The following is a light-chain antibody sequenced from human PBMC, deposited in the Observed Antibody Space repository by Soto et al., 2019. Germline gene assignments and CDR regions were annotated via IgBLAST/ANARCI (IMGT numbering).Light chain of an antibody. V-gene: IGLV2-14*01. CDR3: NSYRSSIIPVV. J-gene: IGLJ2*01. Sequence: QSVLTQPASVSGSPGQSITISCTGTSSDIGGYNYVSWYQQHPGKAPKLMIYGVSNRPSGVSGRFFGSKSGNTASLTISGLQPEDEADYYCNSYRSSIIPVVFGGGTKLPVL. CDR2: GVS. CDR1: SSDIGGYNY.